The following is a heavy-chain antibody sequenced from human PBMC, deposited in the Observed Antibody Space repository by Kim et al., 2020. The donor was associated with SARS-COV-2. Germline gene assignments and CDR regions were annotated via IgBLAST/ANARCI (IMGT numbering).Heavy chain of an antibody. D-gene: IGHD6-19*01. CDR1: GYTFTGYY. CDR2: INPNSGGT. V-gene: IGHV1-2*02. Sequence: ASVKVSCKASGYTFTGYYMHWVRQAPGQGLEWMGWINPNSGGTNYAQKFQGRVTMTRDTSISTAYMELSRLRSDDTAVYYCARGAVAGTCVNEICLEYFQHWGQGTLVTVSS. J-gene: IGHJ1*01. CDR3: ARGAVAGTCVNEICLEYFQH.